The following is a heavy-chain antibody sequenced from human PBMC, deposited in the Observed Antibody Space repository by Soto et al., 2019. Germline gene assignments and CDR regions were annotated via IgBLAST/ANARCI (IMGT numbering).Heavy chain of an antibody. J-gene: IGHJ4*02. D-gene: IGHD3-22*01. CDR2: IKGEADGGTT. CDR3: TTGLSNGYYNFDY. CDR1: GFTFTNAW. V-gene: IGHV3-15*01. Sequence: GGSLRLSCAASGFTFTNAWMSWVRQAPGKGLEWVGRIKGEADGGTTDYAAPVKGRITISRDHSKDTLYLQMNSLKTEDTAVYFCTTGLSNGYYNFDYWGQGTPVTVS.